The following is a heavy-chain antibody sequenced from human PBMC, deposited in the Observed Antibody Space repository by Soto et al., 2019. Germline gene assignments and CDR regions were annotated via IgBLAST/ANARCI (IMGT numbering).Heavy chain of an antibody. V-gene: IGHV1-18*01. J-gene: IGHJ3*02. Sequence: GASVKVSCKASGYTFTSYGISWVRQAPGQGLEWMGWISAYNGNTNYAQKLQGRVTMTTDTSTSTAYMELRSLRSDDTAVYYCAIPPGYCSGGSCYSFGAFDIWGQGTMVTVSS. CDR3: AIPPGYCSGGSCYSFGAFDI. CDR2: ISAYNGNT. D-gene: IGHD2-15*01. CDR1: GYTFTSYG.